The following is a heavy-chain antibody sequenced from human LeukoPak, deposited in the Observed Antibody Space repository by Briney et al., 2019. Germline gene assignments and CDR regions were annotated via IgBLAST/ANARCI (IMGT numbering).Heavy chain of an antibody. CDR2: INWNGGST. Sequence: GGSLRLSCAASGFTFDDYGMSWVRQAPGEGLEWVSGINWNGGSTGYADSVKGRFTISRDNAKNSLYLQMNSLRAEDTAVYYCARAMWGYCSSTSCSCDYWGQGTLVTVSS. CDR3: ARAMWGYCSSTSCSCDY. V-gene: IGHV3-20*04. D-gene: IGHD2-2*01. J-gene: IGHJ4*02. CDR1: GFTFDDYG.